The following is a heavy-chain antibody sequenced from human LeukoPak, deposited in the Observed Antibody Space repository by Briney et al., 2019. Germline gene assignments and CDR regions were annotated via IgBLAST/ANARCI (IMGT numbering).Heavy chain of an antibody. Sequence: PSQTLSLTCTVSGGSISSGGYFWSWIRQHPGKGLEWIGYIYYSGSTYYNPSLKSRVTISVDTSKNQFSLKLSSVTAADTAVYYCARGNYDFWSGYYPYFDYWGQGTLVTVSS. CDR3: ARGNYDFWSGYYPYFDY. J-gene: IGHJ4*02. CDR2: IYYSGST. V-gene: IGHV4-31*03. CDR1: GGSISSGGYF. D-gene: IGHD3-3*01.